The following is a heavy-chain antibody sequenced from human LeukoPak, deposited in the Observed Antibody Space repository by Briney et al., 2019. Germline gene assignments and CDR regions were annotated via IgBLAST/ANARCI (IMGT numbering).Heavy chain of an antibody. CDR1: GGTFSSYA. V-gene: IGHV1-69*05. CDR3: ARSYSSGWYGRFDY. J-gene: IGHJ4*02. Sequence: ASVKVSCKASGGTFSSYAISWVRQAPGQGLEWMGGIIPIFGTANYAQKFQGRVTITRDTSASTAYMELSSLRSEDTAVYYCARSYSSGWYGRFDYWGQGTLVTVSS. D-gene: IGHD6-19*01. CDR2: IIPIFGTA.